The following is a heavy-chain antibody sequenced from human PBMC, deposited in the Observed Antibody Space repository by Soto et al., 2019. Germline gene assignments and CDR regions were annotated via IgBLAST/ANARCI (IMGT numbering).Heavy chain of an antibody. J-gene: IGHJ4*02. CDR3: AREPPPGIAAAGTGDS. CDR1: GGTFSSCA. V-gene: IGHV1-69*06. CDR2: IIPIFGTA. D-gene: IGHD6-13*01. Sequence: SVKVSCKASGGTFSSCAISWVRQAPGQGLEWMGGIIPIFGTANYAQKFQGRVTITADKSTSTAYMELSSLRSEDTAVYYCAREPPPGIAAAGTGDSWGQGTLVTVSS.